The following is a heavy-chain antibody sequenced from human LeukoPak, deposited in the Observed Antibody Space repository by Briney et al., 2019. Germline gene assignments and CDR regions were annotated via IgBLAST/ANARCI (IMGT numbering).Heavy chain of an antibody. Sequence: GGSLRLSCAASGFTFDIYALSWVRQAPGKGLEWVSDISGNGGSTYYADSVKGRFTISRDNSKNTLYLQMNSLRAEDTAVYYCAKHTGQTSGYSYGYNYWGQGTLVTVSS. CDR2: ISGNGGST. CDR3: AKHTGQTSGYSYGYNY. V-gene: IGHV3-23*01. D-gene: IGHD5-18*01. CDR1: GFTFDIYA. J-gene: IGHJ4*02.